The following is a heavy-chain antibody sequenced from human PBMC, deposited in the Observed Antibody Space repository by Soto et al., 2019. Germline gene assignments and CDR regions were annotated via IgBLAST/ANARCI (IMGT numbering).Heavy chain of an antibody. D-gene: IGHD5-12*01. CDR2: IWYDGSYK. J-gene: IGHJ4*02. Sequence: GWSLRLSCAASGFTFSTYGMHWVRQAPGKGLEWVAVIWYDGSYKYYADSVKGRFTISRDNSKNTLYLQMSGLRAEDTAVYYCARDRVEMATIGSQPGYWGQGTPVTVSS. CDR1: GFTFSTYG. V-gene: IGHV3-33*01. CDR3: ARDRVEMATIGSQPGY.